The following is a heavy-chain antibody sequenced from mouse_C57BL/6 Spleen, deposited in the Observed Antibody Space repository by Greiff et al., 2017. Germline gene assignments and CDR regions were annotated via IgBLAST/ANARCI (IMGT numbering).Heavy chain of an antibody. Sequence: EVQVVESGGGLVQPGGSMKLSCVASGFTFSNYWMNWVRQSPEKGLEWVAQIRLKSDNYATHYAESVKGRFTISRDVSKSSVYLQMNNLRAEDTGIYSCPFTTVVPYYFDDWGQGTTLTVSS. D-gene: IGHD1-1*01. CDR3: PFTTVVPYYFDD. V-gene: IGHV6-3*01. CDR1: GFTFSNYW. CDR2: IRLKSDNYAT. J-gene: IGHJ2*01.